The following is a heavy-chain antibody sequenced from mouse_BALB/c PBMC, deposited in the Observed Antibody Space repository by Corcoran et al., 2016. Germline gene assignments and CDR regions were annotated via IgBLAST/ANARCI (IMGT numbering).Heavy chain of an antibody. Sequence: QVTLKESGPRILQPSQTLSLTCSFSGFSLSTSGMGVSWIRQPSGKGLEWLAHIYWDDDKRYNPSLKSRLTISKDTSSNQVFLKITSVDTADTATYYCARSLGERYFDVWGAGTTVTVSS. V-gene: IGHV8-12*01. D-gene: IGHD4-1*01. CDR1: GFSLSTSGMG. J-gene: IGHJ1*01. CDR3: ARSLGERYFDV. CDR2: IYWDDDK.